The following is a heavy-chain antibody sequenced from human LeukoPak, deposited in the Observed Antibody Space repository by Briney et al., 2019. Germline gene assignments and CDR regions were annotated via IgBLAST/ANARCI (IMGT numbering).Heavy chain of an antibody. J-gene: IGHJ4*02. D-gene: IGHD3-3*01. V-gene: IGHV4-30-2*02. CDR2: IYHSGST. CDR3: ASSPLGVNDFWSGYHDY. CDR1: GGSISSGGYY. Sequence: SSQTLSLTCTVSGGSISSGGYYWSWIRQPPGKGLEWIEYIYHSGSTYYNPSLKSRVTISVDTSKNQFSLKLSSVTAADTAVYYCASSPLGVNDFWSGYHDYWGQGTLVTVSS.